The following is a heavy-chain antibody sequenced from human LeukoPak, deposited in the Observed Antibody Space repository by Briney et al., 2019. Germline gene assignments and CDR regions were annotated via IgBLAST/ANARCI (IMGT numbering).Heavy chain of an antibody. CDR2: ISLSGLT. J-gene: IGHJ4*02. Sequence: SETLSLTCGVSGGSISNTNWWSWVRQPPGQGLEWIGEISLSGLTNYNPSLRSRVSISVDTSKNQFSLKLSSVTAADTAVYYCARHLSGWYDVGLHYWGQGTLVTVSS. CDR3: ARHLSGWYDVGLHY. CDR1: GGSISNTNW. D-gene: IGHD6-19*01. V-gene: IGHV4-4*02.